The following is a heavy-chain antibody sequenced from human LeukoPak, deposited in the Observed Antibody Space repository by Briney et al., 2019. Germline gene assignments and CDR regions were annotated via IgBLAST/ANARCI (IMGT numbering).Heavy chain of an antibody. Sequence: PGGSLRLSCAASGFTFNGYGMHWVRQAPGKGLEWVSVIWYDGSNKYYADSVNGRFTLSRDNSKNTLYLQMNSLRAEGTAVYYCAKDKMTTTGHYYYFGMDVWGQGTTVTVSS. V-gene: IGHV3-33*06. CDR2: IWYDGSNK. CDR1: GFTFNGYG. D-gene: IGHD4-17*01. CDR3: AKDKMTTTGHYYYFGMDV. J-gene: IGHJ6*02.